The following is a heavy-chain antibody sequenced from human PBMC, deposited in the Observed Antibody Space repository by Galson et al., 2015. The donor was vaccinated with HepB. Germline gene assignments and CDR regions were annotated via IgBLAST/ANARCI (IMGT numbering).Heavy chain of an antibody. CDR1: GGTFSSYA. CDR2: IIPIFGTA. V-gene: IGHV1-69*13. Sequence: SVKVSCKASGGTFSSYAISWVRQAPGQGLEWMGGIIPIFGTANYAQKFQGRVTITADESTSTAYMELSSLRSEDTAVYYCAILTYYYDSSGYRDYYYYYYMDVWGKGTTVTVSS. D-gene: IGHD3-22*01. CDR3: AILTYYYDSSGYRDYYYYYYMDV. J-gene: IGHJ6*03.